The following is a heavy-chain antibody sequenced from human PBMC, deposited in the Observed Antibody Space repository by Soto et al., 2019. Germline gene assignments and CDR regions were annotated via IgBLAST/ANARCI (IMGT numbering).Heavy chain of an antibody. CDR3: ARATAMVKFDY. J-gene: IGHJ4*02. V-gene: IGHV1-69*12. Sequence: QVQLVQSGAEVKKPGSSVKDSCRASGGTFRSYAIRWVRQAPGQGLGRMGGIIPIFGTANYAQKFQGRITITADESTSTAYMELSSLRSEDTAVYYCARATAMVKFDYWGQGTLVTVSS. D-gene: IGHD5-18*01. CDR2: IIPIFGTA. CDR1: GGTFRSYA.